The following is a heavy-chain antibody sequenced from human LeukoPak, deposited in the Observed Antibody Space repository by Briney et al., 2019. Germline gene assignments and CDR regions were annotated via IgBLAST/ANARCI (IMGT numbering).Heavy chain of an antibody. CDR3: ATNLPGNPFDI. CDR2: MYYSGST. Sequence: SETLSLTCTVSGGSISSSNYYWGWTRQPPGKGLEWIESMYYSGSTYYNPSLESRITISVDTSNNQFSLNLTSVTAADTALYYCATNLPGNPFDIWGQGTMVIVSS. J-gene: IGHJ3*02. D-gene: IGHD1-14*01. CDR1: GGSISSSNYY. V-gene: IGHV4-39*01.